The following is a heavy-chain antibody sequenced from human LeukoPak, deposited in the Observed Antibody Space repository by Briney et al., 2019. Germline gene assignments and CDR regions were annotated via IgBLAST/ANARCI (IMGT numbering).Heavy chain of an antibody. D-gene: IGHD5/OR15-5a*01. Sequence: ESGPTLVNPTQTLILTCTFSGFSLSTSGMCVSWIRQPPGKALEWLARIDWDDDKYYSTSLKTRLTISKDTSKNQVVLTMTNMDPVDTATYYCARITCLESKYWYFDLWGRGTLVTVSS. CDR3: ARITCLESKYWYFDL. CDR1: GFSLSTSGMC. V-gene: IGHV2-70*11. CDR2: IDWDDDK. J-gene: IGHJ2*01.